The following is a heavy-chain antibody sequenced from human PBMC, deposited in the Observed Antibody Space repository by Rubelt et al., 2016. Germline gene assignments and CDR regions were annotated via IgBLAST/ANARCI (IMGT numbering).Heavy chain of an antibody. J-gene: IGHJ4*02. V-gene: IGHV3-33*01. D-gene: IGHD3-22*01. CDR2: IWYDGSSK. CDR3: ARDLNDYYDSSGYVY. Sequence: KGLEWVGVIWYDGSSKYYADSVEGRFTIARDNSKKTVYLQMNSLRVEDTAVYYCARDLNDYYDSSGYVYWGQGTQVTVSS.